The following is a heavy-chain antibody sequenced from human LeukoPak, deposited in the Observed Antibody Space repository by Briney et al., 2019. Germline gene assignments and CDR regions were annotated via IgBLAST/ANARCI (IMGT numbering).Heavy chain of an antibody. CDR1: GGSISSYY. CDR2: IYTSGST. V-gene: IGHV4-4*07. J-gene: IGHJ4*02. D-gene: IGHD6-13*01. CDR3: ARDLRYSSSWYHDY. Sequence: SGTLSLTCTVSGGSISSYYWGWSRQPAGKGLEWIGRIYTSGSTNYNPSLKSRVTMSVDTSKNQFSLKLSSVTAADTAVYYCARDLRYSSSWYHDYWGQGTLVTVSS.